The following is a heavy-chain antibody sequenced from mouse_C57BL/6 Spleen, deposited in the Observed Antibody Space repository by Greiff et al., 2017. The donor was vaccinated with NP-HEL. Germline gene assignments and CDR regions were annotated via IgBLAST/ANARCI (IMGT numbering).Heavy chain of an antibody. Sequence: VKLQQPGAELVKPGASVKLSCKASGYTFTSYWMHWVKQRPGQGLEWIGMIHPNSGSTNYNEKFKSKATLTVDKSSSTAYMQLSSLTSEDSAVYYCARAIYYGNPYAMDYWGQGTSVTVSS. CDR1: GYTFTSYW. J-gene: IGHJ4*01. CDR2: IHPNSGST. V-gene: IGHV1-64*01. CDR3: ARAIYYGNPYAMDY. D-gene: IGHD2-1*01.